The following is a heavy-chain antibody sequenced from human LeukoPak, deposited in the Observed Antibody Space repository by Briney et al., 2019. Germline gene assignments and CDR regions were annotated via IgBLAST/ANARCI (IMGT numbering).Heavy chain of an antibody. V-gene: IGHV3-15*01. CDR1: GFTFSNAW. CDR3: TTDLSGDYVWGSYRDY. J-gene: IGHJ4*02. CDR2: IKSKTDGGTT. Sequence: PGGSLRLSCAASGFTFSNAWMSWVRQAPGKGLEWVGRIKSKTDGGTTDYAAPVKGRFTTSRDDSKNTLYLQMNSLKTEDTAVYYCTTDLSGDYVWGSYRDYWGQGTLVTVSS. D-gene: IGHD3-16*02.